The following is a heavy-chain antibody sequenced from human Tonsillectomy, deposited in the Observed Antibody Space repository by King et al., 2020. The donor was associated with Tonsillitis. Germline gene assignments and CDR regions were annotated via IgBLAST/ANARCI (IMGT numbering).Heavy chain of an antibody. V-gene: IGHV1-18*04. CDR3: ARDGRDYGDYEGFEY. J-gene: IGHJ4*02. Sequence: HVQLVESGAEVKKPGASVTVSCKASGYTFTNYGISWVRQAPGQGLEWMGWISTYNGNTNYAQKLQGRVTMTTDTSTSTAYMELRSLRSDDTAMYYCARDGRDYGDYEGFEYWGQGTLVTVSS. D-gene: IGHD4-17*01. CDR1: GYTFTNYG. CDR2: ISTYNGNT.